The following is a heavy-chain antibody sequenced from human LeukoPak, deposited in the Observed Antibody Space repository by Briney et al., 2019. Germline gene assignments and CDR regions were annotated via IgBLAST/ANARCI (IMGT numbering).Heavy chain of an antibody. CDR3: ARRWTLYNDPNDAFDI. J-gene: IGHJ3*02. Sequence: GESLKISCQGSAYIFSNYWIGWVRQMPGKGLEWMGIIYPGDSGTRYSPSFQGQVTISADKSIGTAYPQWSSLKASDTAMYFCARRWTLYNDPNDAFDIWGQGTMVIVSS. CDR1: AYIFSNYW. CDR2: IYPGDSGT. D-gene: IGHD1-1*01. V-gene: IGHV5-51*01.